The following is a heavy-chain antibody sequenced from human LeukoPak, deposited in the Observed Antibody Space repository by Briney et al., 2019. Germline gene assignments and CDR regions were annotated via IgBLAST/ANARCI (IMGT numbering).Heavy chain of an antibody. J-gene: IGHJ4*02. CDR2: ISSSGGNT. D-gene: IGHD3-22*01. V-gene: IGHV3-23*01. CDR3: APSYDVSVYSRPPINY. Sequence: PGGSLRLSCAASGFTFNNYAMIWVRQAPGKGLEWLSSISSSGGNTNYADTVKGRFTISRDNSKNTLYLERNRLRDEDTAQYYCAPSYDVSVYSRPPINYGGKGTLLPVPS. CDR1: GFTFNNYA.